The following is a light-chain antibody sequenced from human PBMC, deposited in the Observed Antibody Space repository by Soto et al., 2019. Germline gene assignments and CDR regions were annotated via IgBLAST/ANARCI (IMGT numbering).Light chain of an antibody. Sequence: QSVLTQPASVSGSPGQSITISCSGTRSDIGSYNYVAWYEQFPGKTPKILIYGVSNRPSGVSSHFSGSKSGNTASLTISGLQAEDEADYYCISYTGSSTSYVFGSGTQLTVL. CDR1: RSDIGSYNY. CDR3: ISYTGSSTSYV. CDR2: GVS. J-gene: IGLJ7*01. V-gene: IGLV2-14*01.